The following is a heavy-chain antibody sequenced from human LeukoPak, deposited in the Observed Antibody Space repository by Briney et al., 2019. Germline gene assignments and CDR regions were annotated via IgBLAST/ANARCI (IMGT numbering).Heavy chain of an antibody. V-gene: IGHV4-30-4*01. CDR2: IYYSGST. CDR3: ARVSGGGVIVDY. J-gene: IGHJ4*02. CDR1: GGSISSGDYY. Sequence: SQTLSLTCTVSGGSISSGDYYWRWRRQPPGGGLEWIVYIYYSGSTYYNPSRKSRVTISVDTSKNQFSLKLSSVTAADTAVYYCARVSGGGVIVDYWGQGTLVTVSS. D-gene: IGHD3-16*02.